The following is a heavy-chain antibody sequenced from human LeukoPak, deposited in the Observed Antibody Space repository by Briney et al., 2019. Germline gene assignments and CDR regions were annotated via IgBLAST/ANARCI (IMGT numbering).Heavy chain of an antibody. CDR2: ITGSGTTI. CDR3: ARGYCSTTSCEYFQH. V-gene: IGHV3-48*03. J-gene: IGHJ1*01. D-gene: IGHD2-2*01. CDR1: GFNFSSYE. Sequence: GGSLRLSCTASGFNFSSYEMNWVRQAPGKGLEWVSYITGSGTTIYYTDSVKGRFTISRDNAKNTLYLQMNSLRAEDTAIYYCARGYCSTTSCEYFQHWGQGTLVTVSA.